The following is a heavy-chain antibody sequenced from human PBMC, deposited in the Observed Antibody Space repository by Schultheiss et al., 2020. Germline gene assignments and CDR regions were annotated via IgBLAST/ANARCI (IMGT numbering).Heavy chain of an antibody. CDR1: GFTFSSYS. D-gene: IGHD5-18*01. J-gene: IGHJ6*02. CDR3: ARDPGYSYGYPYYYYGMDV. CDR2: ISSSSSYI. Sequence: GGSLRLSCAASGFTFSSYSMNWVRQAPGKGLEWVSSISSSSSYIYYADSVKGRFTISRDNAKNSLYLQMNSLRAEDTAVYYCARDPGYSYGYPYYYYGMDVWGQGTTVTVYS. V-gene: IGHV3-21*01.